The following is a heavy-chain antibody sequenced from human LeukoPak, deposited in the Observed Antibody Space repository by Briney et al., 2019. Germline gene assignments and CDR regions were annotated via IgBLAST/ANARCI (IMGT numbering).Heavy chain of an antibody. Sequence: GGSLRLSCAASGFTFSTYWMSWVRQAPGKGLEWVANIKQDGTKIYYVDSVKGRFTISRDNAKNSLYLQMNNLRAEDTAVYYCARDVVVVAATQTDYYYYGMDVWGQGTTVTVSS. CDR3: ARDVVVVAATQTDYYYYGMDV. D-gene: IGHD2-15*01. CDR2: IKQDGTKI. V-gene: IGHV3-7*01. J-gene: IGHJ6*02. CDR1: GFTFSTYW.